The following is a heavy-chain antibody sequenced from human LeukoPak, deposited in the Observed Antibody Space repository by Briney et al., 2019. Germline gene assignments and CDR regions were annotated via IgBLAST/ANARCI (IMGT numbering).Heavy chain of an antibody. Sequence: PGGSLRLSCTTSGFGSKNYAMSWVRLAPGKGLEWVSIISATGVNTYYADSVKGRFTISRDNAKNTLYLQMNSLRAEDTAVYYCARDLWAVPAAILYNWFDPWGQGTLVTVSS. CDR3: ARDLWAVPAAILYNWFDP. D-gene: IGHD2-2*02. CDR1: GFGSKNYA. J-gene: IGHJ5*02. CDR2: ISATGVNT. V-gene: IGHV3-23*01.